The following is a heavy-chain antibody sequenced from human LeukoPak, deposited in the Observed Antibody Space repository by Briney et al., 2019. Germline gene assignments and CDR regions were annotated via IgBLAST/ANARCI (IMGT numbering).Heavy chain of an antibody. J-gene: IGHJ4*02. D-gene: IGHD3-16*02. CDR2: IRSGGAR. Sequence: GGSLRLSCAASGFTFSSYAMHWVRQAPGKGLQWLGRIRSGGAREYAAPAQGRFTISRDDSRNTVYLEMNNLDTDDTAVYFCAVDTPVIDAQIDYWGQGTLVTVSS. CDR1: GFTFSSYA. V-gene: IGHV3-15*01. CDR3: AVDTPVIDAQIDY.